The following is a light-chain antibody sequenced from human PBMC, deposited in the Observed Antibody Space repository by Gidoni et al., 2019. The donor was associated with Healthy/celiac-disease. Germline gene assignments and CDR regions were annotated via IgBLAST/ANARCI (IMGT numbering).Light chain of an antibody. J-gene: IGKJ2*01. Sequence: DIQLTQSPSFLSASVGDRVTITCRASQGISSYLAWYQQKPGKAPKLLIYAASTLQSGVPSRFSGSGSGTEFTLTISSLQPEDCATYYCQQLNSYPPHFGQGTKLEIK. V-gene: IGKV1-9*01. CDR1: QGISSY. CDR3: QQLNSYPPH. CDR2: AAS.